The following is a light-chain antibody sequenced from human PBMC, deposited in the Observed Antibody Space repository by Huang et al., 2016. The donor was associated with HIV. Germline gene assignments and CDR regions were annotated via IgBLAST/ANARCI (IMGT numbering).Light chain of an antibody. Sequence: DIQMTQSPSSLSASVGDRVTITCRASQNIGRDLNWYQQKSGKAPKLLIYAASSLQRGVPWRFSGIGFGTDFTLTISSLQPEDFATYYCQQSYSITRYTFGQGTKVEIK. CDR2: AAS. CDR1: QNIGRD. CDR3: QQSYSITRYT. V-gene: IGKV1-39*01. J-gene: IGKJ2*01.